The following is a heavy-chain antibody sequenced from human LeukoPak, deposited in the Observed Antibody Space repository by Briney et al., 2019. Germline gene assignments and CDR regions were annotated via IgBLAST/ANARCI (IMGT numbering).Heavy chain of an antibody. Sequence: SETLSLTCAVYGGSFSGYYWNWIRQPPGKGLEWIGSVYSGASYYNPSLKSRVTISIDTSKKHFSLKLTSVTAADTAVYYCARGAPPQNWGQGTLVTVSS. CDR1: GGSFSGYY. CDR2: VYSGAS. V-gene: IGHV4-34*01. CDR3: ARGAPPQN. J-gene: IGHJ4*02.